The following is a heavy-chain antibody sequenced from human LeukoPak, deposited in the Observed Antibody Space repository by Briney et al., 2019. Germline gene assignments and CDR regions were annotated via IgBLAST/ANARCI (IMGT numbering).Heavy chain of an antibody. CDR2: IKQDGSEK. CDR3: ARERLRGYYYYGMDV. CDR1: GFTFSSYW. Sequence: GGSLRLSCAASGFTFSSYWMSWVRQAPGKGLEWVANIKQDGSEKYYVDSVKGRFTISRDNAKNSLYLQMNSLRAEDTAVYYCARERLRGYYYYGMDVWGQGTTVTVSS. V-gene: IGHV3-7*01. D-gene: IGHD6-25*01. J-gene: IGHJ6*02.